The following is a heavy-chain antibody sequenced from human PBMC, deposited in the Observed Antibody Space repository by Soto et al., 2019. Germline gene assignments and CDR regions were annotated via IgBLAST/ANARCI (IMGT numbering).Heavy chain of an antibody. J-gene: IGHJ6*02. CDR3: ASRYYFGSGSTPGGMDV. CDR1: GGSVSSSSYY. V-gene: IGHV4-39*01. Sequence: SEALSLPCTVSGGSVSSSSYYWSWILQPPVKGLEWIGSVYYTGTTYYNPSLKSRVTISVDTSKSQFSLKLSSVTAADTAVYYCASRYYFGSGSTPGGMDVWGQGTTVTVSS. D-gene: IGHD3-10*01. CDR2: VYYTGTT.